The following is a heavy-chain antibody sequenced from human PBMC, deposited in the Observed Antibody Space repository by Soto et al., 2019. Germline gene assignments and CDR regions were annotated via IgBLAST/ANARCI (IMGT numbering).Heavy chain of an antibody. CDR3: ARSSAAGKADYYYGMDV. Sequence: ASVKVSCKASGYIFTGYYMHWVRQAPGQGLEWMGWINPNSGGTNYAQKFQGWVTMTRDTSISTAYMELSRLRSDDTAVYYCARSSAAGKADYYYGMDVWGQGTTVTVSS. CDR1: GYIFTGYY. V-gene: IGHV1-2*04. CDR2: INPNSGGT. D-gene: IGHD6-13*01. J-gene: IGHJ6*02.